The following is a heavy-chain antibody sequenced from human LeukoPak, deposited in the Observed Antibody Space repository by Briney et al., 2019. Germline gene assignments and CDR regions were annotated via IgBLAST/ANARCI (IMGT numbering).Heavy chain of an antibody. V-gene: IGHV1-18*01. Sequence: GASVKVSCKASGYSFTTYAMNWLRQAPGQGLEWMGWISAYNGNTNYAQKLQGRVTMTTDTSTSTAYMELRSLRSDDTAVYYCARDGGFDYDSSGYYSNFDYWGQGTLVTVSS. CDR3: ARDGGFDYDSSGYYSNFDY. CDR2: ISAYNGNT. J-gene: IGHJ4*02. CDR1: GYSFTTYA. D-gene: IGHD3-22*01.